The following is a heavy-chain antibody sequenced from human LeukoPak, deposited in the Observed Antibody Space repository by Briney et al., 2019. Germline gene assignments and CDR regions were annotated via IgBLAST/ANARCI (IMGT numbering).Heavy chain of an antibody. J-gene: IGHJ4*02. D-gene: IGHD3-10*01. CDR3: ARGRITVVRGVSHTLVY. V-gene: IGHV1-8*02. CDR1: GYTFTSYG. Sequence: ASVKVSCKASGYTFTSYGISWVRQAPGQGLEWMGWMNPNSGNTGYAQKFQGRVTMTRNTSISTAYMELSSLRSEDTAVYYCARGRITVVRGVSHTLVYWGQGTLVTVSS. CDR2: MNPNSGNT.